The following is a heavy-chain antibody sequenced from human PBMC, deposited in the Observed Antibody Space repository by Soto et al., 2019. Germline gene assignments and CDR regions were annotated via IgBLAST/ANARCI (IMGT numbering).Heavy chain of an antibody. V-gene: IGHV5-51*01. Sequence: GESLKISCKGSGYSFTSYWIAWVRQMPGKGLEWMGIIYPGDSDTRYSPSFQGQVTFSADKSISTAFLQWRSLKASDTAIYYCATQNTVIRGHLTDQRFDPWGHGTLIT. CDR1: GYSFTSYW. CDR3: ATQNTVIRGHLTDQRFDP. D-gene: IGHD3-10*01. J-gene: IGHJ5*02. CDR2: IYPGDSDT.